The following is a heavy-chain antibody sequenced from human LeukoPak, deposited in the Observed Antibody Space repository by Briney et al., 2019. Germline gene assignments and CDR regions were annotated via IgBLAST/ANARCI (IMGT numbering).Heavy chain of an antibody. CDR2: IYYSGST. J-gene: IGHJ4*02. Sequence: SETLSLTCTVSGGSISSYYWSWIRQPPGKGLEWIGYIYYSGSTNYNPSLKSRVTISVDTSKSQFSLKLSSVTAADTAVYYCARAQVGATILDYWGQGTLVTVSS. CDR3: ARAQVGATILDY. V-gene: IGHV4-59*01. D-gene: IGHD1-26*01. CDR1: GGSISSYY.